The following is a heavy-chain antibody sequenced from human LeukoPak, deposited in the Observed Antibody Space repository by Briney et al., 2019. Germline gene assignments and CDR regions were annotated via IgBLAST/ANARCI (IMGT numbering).Heavy chain of an antibody. CDR1: GGSVSSGSYY. J-gene: IGHJ5*02. CDR2: IYTSGST. D-gene: IGHD2-2*03. Sequence: PSETLSLTCTVSGGSVSSGSYYWSWIRQPAGKGLEWIGRIYTSGSTNYNPSLKSRVTISVDTSKNQFSLKLTSMTASDTAVYYCARGMDIVVVPAAPFDPWGQGTLVTVSS. CDR3: ARGMDIVVVPAAPFDP. V-gene: IGHV4-61*02.